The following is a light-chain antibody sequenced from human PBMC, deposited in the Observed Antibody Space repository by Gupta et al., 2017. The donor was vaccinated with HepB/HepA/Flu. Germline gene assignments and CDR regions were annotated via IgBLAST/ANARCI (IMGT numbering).Light chain of an antibody. J-gene: IGLJ1*01. CDR2: TND. Sequence: QSVLTQPPSASGTPGQRVTISCAGSSSNIGHNLVSWYQQFPGTAPKLLIYTNDQRPSGVPDRFSGSKSGTSASQAISGLQSEDEADYYCVTWDDSLNAYVFGTGTKVTVL. CDR3: VTWDDSLNAYV. CDR1: SSNIGHNL. V-gene: IGLV1-44*01.